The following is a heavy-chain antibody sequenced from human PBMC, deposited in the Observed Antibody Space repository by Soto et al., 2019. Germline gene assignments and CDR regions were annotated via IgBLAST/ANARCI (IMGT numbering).Heavy chain of an antibody. D-gene: IGHD6-19*01. CDR3: ARDQGDSSGWTFDY. Sequence: LSLTCTISGGSLSSGDYYWSWIRQPPGKGLEWIGYIYYSGSTYYNPSLKSRVTISVDTSKNQFSLKLSSVTAADTAVYYCARDQGDSSGWTFDYWGQGTLVTVSS. V-gene: IGHV4-30-4*01. CDR2: IYYSGST. CDR1: GGSLSSGDYY. J-gene: IGHJ4*02.